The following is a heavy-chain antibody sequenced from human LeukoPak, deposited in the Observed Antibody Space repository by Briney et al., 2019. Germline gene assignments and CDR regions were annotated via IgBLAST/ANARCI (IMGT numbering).Heavy chain of an antibody. D-gene: IGHD3-22*01. Sequence: PSETLSLTCAVYGGSFSGYYWSWIRQPPGKGLEWIGRIYTSGSTNYNPSLKSRVTMSVDTSKNQFSLKLSSVTAADTAVYYCARRGGSSGYYIGAFDIWGQGTMVTVSS. CDR1: GGSFSGYY. V-gene: IGHV4-59*10. CDR3: ARRGGSSGYYIGAFDI. CDR2: IYTSGST. J-gene: IGHJ3*02.